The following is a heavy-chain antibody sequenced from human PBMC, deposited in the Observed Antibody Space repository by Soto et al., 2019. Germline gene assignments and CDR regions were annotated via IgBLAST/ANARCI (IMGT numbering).Heavy chain of an antibody. D-gene: IGHD3-3*01. CDR3: ARSPLEWLFYFDY. J-gene: IGHJ4*02. Sequence: GGSLRLSCAASGFTFSSYEMNWVRQAPGQGLEWVSYISSSGSTIYYADSVKGRFTISRDNAKNSLYLQMNSLRAEDAAVYYCARSPLEWLFYFDYWGQGTLVTVSS. CDR1: GFTFSSYE. CDR2: ISSSGSTI. V-gene: IGHV3-48*03.